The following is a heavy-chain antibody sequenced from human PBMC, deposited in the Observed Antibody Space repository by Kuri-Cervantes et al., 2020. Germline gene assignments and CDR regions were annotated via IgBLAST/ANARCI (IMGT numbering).Heavy chain of an antibody. Sequence: GESLKISCAASGFTFSSYAMHWVRQAPGKGLEWVAVISYDGSNKYYADSVKGRFTISRDNSKNTLYLQMNSLRAEDTAVYYCAKDLSSSGLDVWGQGTTVTVSS. V-gene: IGHV3-30-3*01. J-gene: IGHJ6*02. D-gene: IGHD6-19*01. CDR3: AKDLSSSGLDV. CDR1: GFTFSSYA. CDR2: ISYDGSNK.